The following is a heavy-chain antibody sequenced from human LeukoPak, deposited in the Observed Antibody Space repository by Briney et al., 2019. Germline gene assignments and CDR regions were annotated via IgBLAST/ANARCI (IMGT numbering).Heavy chain of an antibody. V-gene: IGHV1-2*02. D-gene: IGHD7-27*01. CDR1: GYTFTSYY. J-gene: IGHJ4*02. CDR3: VRAGELDY. Sequence: GASVKVSCKASGYTFTSYYMNWVRQAPGQGLEWMGWINPKSGGTKYAQKFQGRVTMTRDTSITTAYMELTILSSDDTAVFYCVRAGELDYWGQGTLVTVSS. CDR2: INPKSGGT.